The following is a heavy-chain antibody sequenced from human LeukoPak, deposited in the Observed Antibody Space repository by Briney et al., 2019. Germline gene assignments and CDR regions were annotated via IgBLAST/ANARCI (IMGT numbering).Heavy chain of an antibody. V-gene: IGHV3-48*04. CDR3: ARDSVEMATTWPDYYYYGMDV. CDR2: ISSSGSTI. D-gene: IGHD5-24*01. J-gene: IGHJ6*02. CDR1: GFAFRIFR. Sequence: PGGSLRLSCSASGFAFRIFRMSWVRQAPGKGLEWVSDISSSGSTIYYADSVKGRFTISRDNAKNSLYLQMNSLRAEDTAVYYCARDSVEMATTWPDYYYYGMDVWGQGTTVTVSS.